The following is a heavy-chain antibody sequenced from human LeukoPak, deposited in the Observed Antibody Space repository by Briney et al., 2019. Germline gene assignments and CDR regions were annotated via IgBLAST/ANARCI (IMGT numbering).Heavy chain of an antibody. J-gene: IGHJ3*02. D-gene: IGHD2-15*01. V-gene: IGHV3-23*01. CDR2: ISGSGGST. CDR1: GFTFSSYG. Sequence: PGGTLRLSCAASGFTFSSYGMSWVRQAPGKGLEWVSAISGSGGSTYYADSVKGRFTISRDNSKNTLYLQMNSLRAEDTAVYYCARPVVAATTPDTFDIWGQGTMVTVSS. CDR3: ARPVVAATTPDTFDI.